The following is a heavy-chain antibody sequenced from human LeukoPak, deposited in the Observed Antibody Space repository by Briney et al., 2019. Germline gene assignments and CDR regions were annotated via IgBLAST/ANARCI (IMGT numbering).Heavy chain of an antibody. Sequence: PSETLSLTCAVYGGSFSGYYWSWIRQPPGKGLEWIGEINHSGSTNYNPSLKSRVTMSVDTSKNQFSLKLSSVTAADTAVYYCARTGYSSGWYHSNYFDYWGQGTLVTVSS. D-gene: IGHD6-19*01. CDR2: INHSGST. CDR1: GGSFSGYY. CDR3: ARTGYSSGWYHSNYFDY. J-gene: IGHJ4*02. V-gene: IGHV4-34*01.